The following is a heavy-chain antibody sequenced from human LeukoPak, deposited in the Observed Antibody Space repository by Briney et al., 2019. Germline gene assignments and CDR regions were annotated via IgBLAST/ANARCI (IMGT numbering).Heavy chain of an antibody. D-gene: IGHD4-17*01. Sequence: SETLSLTCTVSGGSISNSSYYWGWVRQPPGKGLEWIGSIYYSGSTYYNPSLKSRVTISVDTSKNQFSLKLSSVTAADTAVYYCARHTVLAVRFDYWGQGTLVTVSS. CDR2: IYYSGST. J-gene: IGHJ4*02. V-gene: IGHV4-39*01. CDR1: GGSISNSSYY. CDR3: ARHTVLAVRFDY.